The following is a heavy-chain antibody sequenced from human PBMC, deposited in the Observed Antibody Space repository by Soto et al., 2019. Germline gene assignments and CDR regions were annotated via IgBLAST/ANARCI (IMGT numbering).Heavy chain of an antibody. CDR3: ARHLCSGDSCSLSGFGY. D-gene: IGHD2-15*01. J-gene: IGHJ4*02. Sequence: QVQLVQSGAEVKKPGASVKVSCKASGYTFTNYGISWVRQAPGQGLEWMGWISVHNGNTNYPQKLQGRVTMTTDTSTSTAYMELRSLRSDDTAMYYCARHLCSGDSCSLSGFGYWGQGTLVTVSS. V-gene: IGHV1-18*01. CDR2: ISVHNGNT. CDR1: GYTFTNYG.